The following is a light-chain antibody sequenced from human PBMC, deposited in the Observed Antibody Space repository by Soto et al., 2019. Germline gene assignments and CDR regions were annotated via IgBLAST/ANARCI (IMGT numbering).Light chain of an antibody. CDR1: SSDVGAYNY. CDR3: SSFTSSSTRF. Sequence: SVNGAPGEWISISCTGTSSDVGAYNYVSWYQQHPGKAPKLIIYDVSNRPSGVSNRFSGSKSGNTASLTISALQAEDEADYYCSSFTSSSTRFFGTGTKVTVL. CDR2: DVS. J-gene: IGLJ1*01. V-gene: IGLV2-14*04.